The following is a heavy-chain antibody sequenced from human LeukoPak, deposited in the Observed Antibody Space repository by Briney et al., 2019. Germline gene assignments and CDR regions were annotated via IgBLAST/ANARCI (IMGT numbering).Heavy chain of an antibody. Sequence: GGSLRLSCAASGFTLGGYWMTWLRQAPGKGLEWVANIRHDGSQTYYVDSGKVRFSIARDNAKNSLYLQMNSLSAEDTAVYYCARDSPEPGQIFDYWGQGTLVTV. CDR3: ARDSPEPGQIFDY. J-gene: IGHJ4*02. CDR1: GFTLGGYW. CDR2: IRHDGSQT. D-gene: IGHD1-14*01. V-gene: IGHV3-7*04.